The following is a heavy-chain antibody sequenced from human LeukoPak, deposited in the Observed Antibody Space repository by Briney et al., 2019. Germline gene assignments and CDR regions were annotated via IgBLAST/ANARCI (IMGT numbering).Heavy chain of an antibody. D-gene: IGHD2-2*01. J-gene: IGHJ5*01. V-gene: IGHV1-8*02. CDR1: GYTFTSYD. CDR3: ARGLSRCSSGNCYEPNWLDS. Sequence: PRASVKVSCKASGYTFTSYDINWVRQAPGQGLEWMGWMDPNRGNTGYAQKFQGRVTMTRSTSVNTAYMELSSLTSEDTAVYYCARGLSRCSSGNCYEPNWLDSWGQGTLVTVSS. CDR2: MDPNRGNT.